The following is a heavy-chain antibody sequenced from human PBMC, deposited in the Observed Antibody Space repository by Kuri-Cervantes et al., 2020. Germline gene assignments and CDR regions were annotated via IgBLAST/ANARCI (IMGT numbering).Heavy chain of an antibody. Sequence: GESLKISCAASGFTFSSYNMNWVRQAPGKGLEWVSYISSSSSIHYADSVKGRFTISRDNAKNSLYLQMNNLRDEDTAVYCCARDSSGWKSFDHWGHGALVTVSS. V-gene: IGHV3-48*02. D-gene: IGHD6-19*01. CDR2: ISSSSSI. J-gene: IGHJ5*02. CDR3: ARDSSGWKSFDH. CDR1: GFTFSSYN.